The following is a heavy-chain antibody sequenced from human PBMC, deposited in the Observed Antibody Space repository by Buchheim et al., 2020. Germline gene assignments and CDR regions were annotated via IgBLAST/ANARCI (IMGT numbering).Heavy chain of an antibody. CDR1: GFTFSSYG. CDR3: AKDSLRPFITIFGVVETYYYGMDV. D-gene: IGHD3-3*01. J-gene: IGHJ6*02. Sequence: QVQLVESGGGVVQPGRSLRLSCAVSGFTFSSYGMHWVRQAPGKGLEWVAVISYDGSNKYYADSVKGRFTISRDNSKNTLYLQMNSLRAEDTAVYYCAKDSLRPFITIFGVVETYYYGMDVWGQGTT. CDR2: ISYDGSNK. V-gene: IGHV3-30*18.